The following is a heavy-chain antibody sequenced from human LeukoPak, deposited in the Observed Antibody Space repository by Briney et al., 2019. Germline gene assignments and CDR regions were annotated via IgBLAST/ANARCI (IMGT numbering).Heavy chain of an antibody. CDR1: GYTFNSYE. CDR3: AELGITMIGGV. J-gene: IGHJ6*03. V-gene: IGHV3-48*03. CDR2: INSSSSTI. Sequence: GGSLKLSCEASGYTFNSYEMNWVRQAPGKGLEWIAYINSSSSTIYYADSGKGRFTISRDNAKNSLYLQMNSLRAEDTAVYYCAELGITMIGGVWGKGTTVTISS. D-gene: IGHD3-10*02.